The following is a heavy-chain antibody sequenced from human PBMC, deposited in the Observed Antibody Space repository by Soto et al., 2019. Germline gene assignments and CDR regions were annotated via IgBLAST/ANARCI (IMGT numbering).Heavy chain of an antibody. CDR2: INQDGSEK. CDR1: GFTFSGHW. D-gene: IGHD3-10*01. J-gene: IGHJ4*02. V-gene: IGHV3-7*05. CDR3: ARDHFSTATGDVIKAFDY. Sequence: EVQLEESGGGLVQPGGSLRLSCEASGFTFSGHWMSWVRQAPGKGLEWVANINQDGSEKHYVDSVKGRFTISRDNAKNSVFLQINSLRDEDTATFYCARDHFSTATGDVIKAFDYWGQGALVIVSS.